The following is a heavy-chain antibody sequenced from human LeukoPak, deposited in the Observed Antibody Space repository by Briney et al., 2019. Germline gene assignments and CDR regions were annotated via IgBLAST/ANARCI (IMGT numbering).Heavy chain of an antibody. CDR2: IYSGGST. Sequence: GGSLRLSCAASGFTVSSNYMSWVRQAPGKGLEWVSVIYSGGSTYYADSVKGRFTISRDNAKNSLYLQMNSLRAEDTAVYYCARDGYDPWLDYWGQGTLVTVSS. CDR1: GFTVSSNY. V-gene: IGHV3-53*01. CDR3: ARDGYDPWLDY. D-gene: IGHD5-12*01. J-gene: IGHJ4*02.